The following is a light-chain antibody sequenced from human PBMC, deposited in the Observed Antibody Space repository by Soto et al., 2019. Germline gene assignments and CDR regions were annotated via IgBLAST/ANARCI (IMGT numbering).Light chain of an antibody. CDR3: QSYDSSLSVYV. J-gene: IGLJ1*01. CDR1: SSNIGAGYD. CDR2: GNS. V-gene: IGLV1-40*01. Sequence: QAVVTQPPSVSGAPGQRVTISCTGSSSNIGAGYDVHWYQQLPGTAPKLLIYGNSNRPSGVPDRFSGSKSGTSASLAITGLQAEDEADYYCQSYDSSLSVYVFGTGTKLTGL.